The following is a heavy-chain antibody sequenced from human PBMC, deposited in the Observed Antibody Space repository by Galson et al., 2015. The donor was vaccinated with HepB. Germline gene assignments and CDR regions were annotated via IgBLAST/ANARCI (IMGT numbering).Heavy chain of an antibody. J-gene: IGHJ4*02. Sequence: SLRLSCAASGFTFSSYAMSWVRQAPGKGLEWVSAISGSGGSTYYADSVKGRFTISRDNSKNTLYLQMNSLRAEDTAVYYCARKAPGWYEGGSEFDYWGQGTLVTVSS. V-gene: IGHV3-23*01. CDR2: ISGSGGST. CDR1: GFTFSSYA. D-gene: IGHD6-19*01. CDR3: ARKAPGWYEGGSEFDY.